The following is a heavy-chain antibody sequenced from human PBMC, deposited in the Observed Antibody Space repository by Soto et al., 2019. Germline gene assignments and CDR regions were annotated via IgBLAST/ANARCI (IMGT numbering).Heavy chain of an antibody. CDR3: ARAHSSSWYYYYGMDV. Sequence: SETLSLTCAVSGGSISSSHWWSWVRQPPGKGLEWIGEIYHSGSTNYNPSLKSRVTISVDKSKNQFSLKLSSVTAADTAVYYCARAHSSSWYYYYGMDVWGHGTTVTSSS. D-gene: IGHD6-13*01. J-gene: IGHJ6*02. V-gene: IGHV4-4*02. CDR1: GGSISSSHW. CDR2: IYHSGST.